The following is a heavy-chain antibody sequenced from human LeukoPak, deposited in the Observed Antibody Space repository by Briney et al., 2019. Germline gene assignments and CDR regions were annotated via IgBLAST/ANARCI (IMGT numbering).Heavy chain of an antibody. CDR3: ATYAGYSSSWYLGY. D-gene: IGHD6-13*01. CDR1: GYTFTSYG. CDR2: ISAYNGNT. V-gene: IGHV1-18*04. J-gene: IGHJ4*02. Sequence: ASVKVSCKASGYTFTSYGISWVRQAPGQGLEWMGWISAYNGNTNYAQKLQGRVTMTTDTSTRTAYMELRSLRSDDTAVYYCATYAGYSSSWYLGYWGQGTLVTVSS.